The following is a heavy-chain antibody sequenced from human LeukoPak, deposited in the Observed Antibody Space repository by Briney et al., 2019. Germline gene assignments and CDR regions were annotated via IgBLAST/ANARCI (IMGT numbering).Heavy chain of an antibody. D-gene: IGHD3-22*01. CDR2: ISYDGSNK. CDR1: GFTFSSYG. Sequence: GGSLRLSCAASGFTFSSYGMHWVRQAPGKGLERVAVISYDGSNKYYADSVKGRFTISRDNSKNTLYLQMNSLRAEDTAVYYCAKDQGSYYYDSSGLSIWGQGTLVTVSS. V-gene: IGHV3-30*18. CDR3: AKDQGSYYYDSSGLSI. J-gene: IGHJ4*02.